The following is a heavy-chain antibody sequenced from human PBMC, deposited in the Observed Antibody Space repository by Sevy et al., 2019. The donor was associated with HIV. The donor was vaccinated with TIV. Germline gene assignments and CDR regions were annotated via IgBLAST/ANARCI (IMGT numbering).Heavy chain of an antibody. CDR3: ASVHTTMVSIDY. J-gene: IGHJ4*02. CDR2: IYYTGST. V-gene: IGHV4-59*02. Sequence: SETLSLTCTVSGDSVSSYYWSWIRQPPGKGLEWIGYIYYTGSTNYNPSFKSRVTISVDTSKNQFSPNLSSVTAADTAVYYCASVHTTMVSIDYWGQGILVTVSS. D-gene: IGHD5-18*01. CDR1: GDSVSSYY.